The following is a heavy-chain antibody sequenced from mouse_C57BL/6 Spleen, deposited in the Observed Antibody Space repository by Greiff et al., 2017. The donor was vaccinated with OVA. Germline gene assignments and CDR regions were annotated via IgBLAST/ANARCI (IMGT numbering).Heavy chain of an antibody. CDR1: GYTFTDYN. V-gene: IGHV1-22*01. CDR3: AIYQSYAMDY. J-gene: IGHJ4*01. D-gene: IGHD2-1*01. CDR2: INPNNGGT. Sequence: VQLKESGPELVKPGASVKMSCKASGYTFTDYNMHWVKQSHGKSLEWIGYINPNNGGTSYNQKFKGKATLTVNKSSSTAYMELRSLTSEDSAVYYCAIYQSYAMDYWGQGTSVTVSS.